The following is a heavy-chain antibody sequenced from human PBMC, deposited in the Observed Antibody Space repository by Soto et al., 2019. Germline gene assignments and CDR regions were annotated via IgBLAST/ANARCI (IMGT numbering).Heavy chain of an antibody. D-gene: IGHD3-3*01. CDR3: ATRYDFWSGSPIGYMDV. CDR2: IYYSGST. Sequence: SETLSLTCTVSGGSISSYYCSWIRQPPGKGLEWIGYIYYSGSTNYNPSLKSRVTISVDTSKNQFSLKLSSMTAADTAVYYCATRYDFWSGSPIGYMDVWGKGTTVTVSS. CDR1: GGSISSYY. V-gene: IGHV4-59*08. J-gene: IGHJ6*03.